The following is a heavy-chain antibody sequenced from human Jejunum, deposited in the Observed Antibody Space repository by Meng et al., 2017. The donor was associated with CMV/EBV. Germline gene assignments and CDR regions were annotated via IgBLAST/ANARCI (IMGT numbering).Heavy chain of an antibody. D-gene: IGHD2/OR15-2a*01. CDR1: FSFSTYA. CDR2: ISIYGRNE. J-gene: IGHJ4*02. Sequence: FSFSTYAMDWVRQAPGKGLECVAIISIYGRNEYYAVSVKGRFTISRDDSKNTVYLEMNNLKPDDTAIYYCARQQGYFDSTMAYFDSWGQGTQVTVSS. V-gene: IGHV3-30*03. CDR3: ARQQGYFDSTMAYFDS.